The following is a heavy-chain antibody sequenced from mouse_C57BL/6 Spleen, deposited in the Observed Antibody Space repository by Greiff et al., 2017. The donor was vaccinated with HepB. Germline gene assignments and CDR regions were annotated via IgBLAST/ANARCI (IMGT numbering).Heavy chain of an antibody. Sequence: QVQLKQPGAELVKPGASVKLSCKASGYTFTSYWMQWVKQRPGQGLEWIGEIDPSDSYTNYNQKFKGKATLTVDTSSSTAYMQLSSLTSEDSAVYYCAREGVVEKGWFAYWGQGTLVTVSA. CDR3: AREGVVEKGWFAY. D-gene: IGHD1-1*01. V-gene: IGHV1-50*01. J-gene: IGHJ3*01. CDR2: IDPSDSYT. CDR1: GYTFTSYW.